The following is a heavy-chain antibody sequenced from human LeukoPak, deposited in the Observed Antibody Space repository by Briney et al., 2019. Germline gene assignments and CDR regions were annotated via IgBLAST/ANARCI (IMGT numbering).Heavy chain of an antibody. V-gene: IGHV1-18*01. Sequence: ASVKVSCKASGCTFTSYGISWVRQAPGQGLEWMGWISAYNGNTNYAQKLQGRVTMTTDTSTSTAYMELRSLRSDDTAVYYCARDRPSGWYGDYYYGMGVWGQGTTVTVSS. D-gene: IGHD6-19*01. CDR1: GCTFTSYG. J-gene: IGHJ6*02. CDR3: ARDRPSGWYGDYYYGMGV. CDR2: ISAYNGNT.